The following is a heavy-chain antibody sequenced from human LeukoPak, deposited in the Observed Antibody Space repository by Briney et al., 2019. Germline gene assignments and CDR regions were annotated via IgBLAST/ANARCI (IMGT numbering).Heavy chain of an antibody. V-gene: IGHV4-59*01. D-gene: IGHD4-11*01. CDR2: VYYSGST. CDR3: ARGMTTVTYYYYYYYMDV. CDR1: GGSISSYY. Sequence: SETLSLTCTVSGGSISSYYWNWIRQPPGRGLEWIGYVYYSGSTNYNPSLKSRVTISVDTSKNQFSLKLSSVTAADTAVYYCARGMTTVTYYYYYYYMDVWGKGTTVTVSS. J-gene: IGHJ6*03.